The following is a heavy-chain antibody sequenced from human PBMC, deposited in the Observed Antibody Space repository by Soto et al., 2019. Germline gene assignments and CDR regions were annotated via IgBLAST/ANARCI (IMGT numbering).Heavy chain of an antibody. Sequence: PTLVNPTETLTLTCTVSGFSLSNARMGVSWIRQPPGKALEWPAHIFSNDEKSYSTSLKSRLTISKDTSKSQVVLTMTNMDPVDTATYYCARSAAAFNFWFDPWGQGTLVTVSS. D-gene: IGHD6-13*01. CDR3: ARSAAAFNFWFDP. J-gene: IGHJ5*02. CDR2: IFSNDEK. V-gene: IGHV2-26*01. CDR1: GFSLSNARMG.